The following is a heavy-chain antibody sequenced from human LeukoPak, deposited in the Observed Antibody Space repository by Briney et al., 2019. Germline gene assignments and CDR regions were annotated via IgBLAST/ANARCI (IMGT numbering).Heavy chain of an antibody. Sequence: SETLSLTCAVYGGSFSGYYWSWIRQPPGKGLEWVGEIDHSGSTNYNPSLKSRVTISVDTSKNQFSLKLSSVTAADTAVFYCAGQYQLLSGCFDPWGQGTLVIVSS. J-gene: IGHJ5*02. D-gene: IGHD2-2*01. V-gene: IGHV4-34*01. CDR1: GGSFSGYY. CDR3: AGQYQLLSGCFDP. CDR2: IDHSGST.